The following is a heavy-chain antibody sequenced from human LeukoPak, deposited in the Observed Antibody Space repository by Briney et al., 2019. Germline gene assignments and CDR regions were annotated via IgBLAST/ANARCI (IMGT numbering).Heavy chain of an antibody. CDR1: GGSFSGYY. V-gene: IGHV4-34*01. J-gene: IGHJ4*02. D-gene: IGHD3-9*01. CDR2: INHSGST. CDR3: ARGDILTGYVY. Sequence: SETLSLTCAVYGGSFSGYYWSWIRQPPGKGLEWIGEINHSGSTNYNPSLKSRVTISVDTSKNQCSLKLSSVTAADTAVYYCARGDILTGYVYWGQGTLVTVSS.